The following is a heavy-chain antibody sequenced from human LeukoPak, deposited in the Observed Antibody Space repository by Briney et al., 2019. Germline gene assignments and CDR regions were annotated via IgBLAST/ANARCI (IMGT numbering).Heavy chain of an antibody. CDR1: GYSISSGYY. CDR2: IYHSGST. J-gene: IGHJ5*02. D-gene: IGHD1-1*01. Sequence: SETLSLTCTVSGYSISSGYYWGWIRPPPGKGLEWIGSIYHSGSTYYNPSLKSRVTISVDTSKNQFSLKLSSVTAADTAVYYCARDNRDWNDHNWFDPWGQGTLVTVSS. CDR3: ARDNRDWNDHNWFDP. V-gene: IGHV4-38-2*02.